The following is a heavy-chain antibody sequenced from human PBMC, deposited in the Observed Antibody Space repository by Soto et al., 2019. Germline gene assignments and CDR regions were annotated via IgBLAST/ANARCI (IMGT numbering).Heavy chain of an antibody. CDR3: ATYYYGSGSYLPPARGCDY. CDR2: ISSSGSTI. CDR1: GFTFSDYY. Sequence: QVQLVESGGGLVKPGGSLRLSCAASGFTFSDYYMSWIRQAPGKGLEWVSYISSSGSTIYYADSVKGRFTISRDNAKNSLYLQMNSLRTEDTAVYYCATYYYGSGSYLPPARGCDYWGQGTLVTVSS. V-gene: IGHV3-11*01. J-gene: IGHJ4*02. D-gene: IGHD3-10*01.